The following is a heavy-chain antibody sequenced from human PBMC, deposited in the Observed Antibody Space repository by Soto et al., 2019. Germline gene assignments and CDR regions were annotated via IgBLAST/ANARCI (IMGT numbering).Heavy chain of an antibody. V-gene: IGHV4-4*02. CDR2: MFHSGST. D-gene: IGHD4-17*01. CDR3: ARINGDLISFDY. J-gene: IGHJ4*02. Sequence: SETLSLTCAVSGGSIRSSNWWSLVLQTPGKGLECIAEMFHSGSTTYNPSLKSRVTISVDKSKNQFSLKLSSVTAADTAVYFCARINGDLISFDYWGLGILVTVSS. CDR1: GGSIRSSNW.